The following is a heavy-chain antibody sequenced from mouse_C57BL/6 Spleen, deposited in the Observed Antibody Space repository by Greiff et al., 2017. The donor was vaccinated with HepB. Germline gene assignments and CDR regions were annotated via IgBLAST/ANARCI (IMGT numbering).Heavy chain of an antibody. CDR1: GYTFTSYW. D-gene: IGHD1-1*01. J-gene: IGHJ2*01. Sequence: QVQLQQPGAELVKPGASVKLSYKASGYTFTSYWMQWVKQRPGQGLEWIGEIDPSDSYTNYNQKFKGKATLTVEPSSSTAYMQLSSLTSEDSAVYYCARSVTTVVAYYFDYWGQGTTLTVSS. V-gene: IGHV1-50*01. CDR2: IDPSDSYT. CDR3: ARSVTTVVAYYFDY.